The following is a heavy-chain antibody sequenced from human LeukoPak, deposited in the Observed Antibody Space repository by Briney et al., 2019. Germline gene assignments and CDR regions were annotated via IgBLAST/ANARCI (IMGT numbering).Heavy chain of an antibody. CDR1: GFTFSSYG. CDR2: ISYDGSNK. J-gene: IGHJ3*02. CDR3: ARDYGGNRRAFDI. V-gene: IGHV3-30*03. Sequence: GGSLRLSCAAPGFTFSSYGMHWVRQAPGKGLEWVAVISYDGSNKYYADSVKGRFTISRDNSKNTLYLQMNSLRAEDTAVYYCARDYGGNRRAFDIWGQGTMVTASS. D-gene: IGHD4-23*01.